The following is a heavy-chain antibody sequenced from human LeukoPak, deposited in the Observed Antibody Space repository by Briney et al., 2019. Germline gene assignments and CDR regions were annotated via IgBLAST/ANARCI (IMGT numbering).Heavy chain of an antibody. CDR3: TTVVNYDYVWGSYRNDY. CDR1: GFTFSNAW. J-gene: IGHJ4*02. CDR2: IKSKTDGGTT. V-gene: IGHV3-15*01. Sequence: GGSLRLSCAASGFTFSNAWMSWVRQAPGKGLEWVGRIKSKTDGGTTDYAAPVKGRFTISRDDSKNTLYLQMNSLKTEDTAVYYCTTVVNYDYVWGSYRNDYWGQGTLVTVPS. D-gene: IGHD3-16*02.